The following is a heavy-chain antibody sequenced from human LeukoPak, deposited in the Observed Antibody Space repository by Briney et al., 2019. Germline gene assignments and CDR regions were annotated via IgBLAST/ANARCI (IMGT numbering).Heavy chain of an antibody. D-gene: IGHD2/OR15-2a*01. Sequence: PGGSLRLSCAASGFSVNSNYMIWVRQSPGKGLEWVAAISYHEGKTYYADSVKGRFTTSRDDSKNTLYLQINSLRGEDTAVYYSARGRLPTSLIAFDYWGQGTLVTVSS. J-gene: IGHJ4*02. V-gene: IGHV3-30-3*01. CDR1: GFSVNSNY. CDR2: ISYHEGKT. CDR3: ARGRLPTSLIAFDY.